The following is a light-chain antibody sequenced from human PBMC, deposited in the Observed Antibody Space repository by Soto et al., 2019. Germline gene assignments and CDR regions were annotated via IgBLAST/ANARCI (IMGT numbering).Light chain of an antibody. Sequence: DIQGTQSPSSLSASVGDRVTITCRASQGMSSSLAWYQQKPGKVPKLLIYAASTLQSRVPSRFSGSGSGKDFTLTIGSLQPEDVATYYCQKFDRAPYTFGQGTKLEIK. CDR2: AAS. V-gene: IGKV1-27*01. CDR1: QGMSSS. CDR3: QKFDRAPYT. J-gene: IGKJ2*01.